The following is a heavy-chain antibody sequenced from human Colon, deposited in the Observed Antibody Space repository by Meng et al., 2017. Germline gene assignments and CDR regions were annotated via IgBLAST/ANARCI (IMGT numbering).Heavy chain of an antibody. CDR1: GASVRSPDPQ. J-gene: IGHJ5*02. D-gene: IGHD3-10*01. V-gene: IGHV4-61*08. CDR3: ARDPSNRGAFFDP. CDR2: ARIDYANT. Sequence: REAGPGLGRPSETPALICAVSGASVRSPDPQWGWVRQPSGKGLEWIGYARIDYANTNYNPSLKSRVNVSLDTSKNQFSLNVRSVTAADTAVYYCARDPSNRGAFFDPWGQGTLVTVSS.